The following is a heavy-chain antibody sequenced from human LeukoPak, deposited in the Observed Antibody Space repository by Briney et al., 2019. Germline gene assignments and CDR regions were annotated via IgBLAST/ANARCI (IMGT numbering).Heavy chain of an antibody. CDR3: AKEDLLSGNGIDY. Sequence: PESSLRLSCAASGFTFSSNVMHWVRQAPGKGLEWVALIWYDGSIKYYADSVKGRFTISRDNSKSTLYLQMSSLRAEDTAVYYRAKEDLLSGNGIDYWGQGTLVTVSS. V-gene: IGHV3-33*06. CDR1: GFTFSSNV. J-gene: IGHJ4*02. CDR2: IWYDGSIK. D-gene: IGHD3-3*01.